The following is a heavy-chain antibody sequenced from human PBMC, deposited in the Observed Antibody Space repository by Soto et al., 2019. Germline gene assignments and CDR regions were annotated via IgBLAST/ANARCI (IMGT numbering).Heavy chain of an antibody. CDR3: ARDLGWEFLDY. V-gene: IGHV6-1*01. CDR2: TYYRSKGNN. CDR1: GDSVSSNSAA. Sequence: QVQLQQSGPGLVKPAQTLSLTCAISGDSVSSNSAAWNWIRQSPSRGLEWLGRTYSRTYYRSKGNNDYALSVRGRITINPDTSKNQFSLQLNSVAPEDTAIYYCARDLGWEFLDYWSQGTLVTVSS. D-gene: IGHD3-10*01. J-gene: IGHJ4*02.